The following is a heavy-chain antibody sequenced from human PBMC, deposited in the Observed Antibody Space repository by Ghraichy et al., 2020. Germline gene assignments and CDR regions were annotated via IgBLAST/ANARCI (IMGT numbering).Heavy chain of an antibody. CDR1: GFTFSSYE. D-gene: IGHD6-19*01. CDR3: ARRGWLALAY. V-gene: IGHV3-48*03. J-gene: IGHJ4*02. CDR2: ISSSGSTI. Sequence: GGSLRLSCAASGFTFSSYEMNWVRQAPGKGLEWVSYISSSGSTIYSADSVKGRFTISRDNAKNSLYLQMNSLRAEDTAVYYCARRGWLALAYWGQGTLVTVSS.